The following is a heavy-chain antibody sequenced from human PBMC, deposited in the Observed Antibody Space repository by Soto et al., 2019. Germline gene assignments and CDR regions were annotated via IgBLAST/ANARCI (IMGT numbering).Heavy chain of an antibody. J-gene: IGHJ4*02. V-gene: IGHV3-30-3*01. D-gene: IGHD6-13*01. Sequence: QVQLVESGGGVVQPGRSLRLSCAASGFTFSSYAMHWVRQAPGKGLEWVAVISYDGSNKYYADSVKGRFTISRDNSKNTLYLQMNSLRAEDTAVYYCARDGERWMGSSSWYFYFDYWGQGTLVTVSS. CDR2: ISYDGSNK. CDR3: ARDGERWMGSSSWYFYFDY. CDR1: GFTFSSYA.